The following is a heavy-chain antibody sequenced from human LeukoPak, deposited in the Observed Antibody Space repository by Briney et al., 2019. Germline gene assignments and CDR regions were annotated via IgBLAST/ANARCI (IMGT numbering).Heavy chain of an antibody. CDR1: GFTFSSYD. J-gene: IGHJ6*02. CDR3: AREAIPYYYDSSGQKGYYYGMDV. V-gene: IGHV3-13*01. D-gene: IGHD3-22*01. CDR2: IGTAGDT. Sequence: GGSLRLSCAASGFTFSSYDMHWVRQATGKGLEWVSAIGTAGDTYYPGSVKGRFTISRENAKNSLYLQMNSLRAGDTAVYYCAREAIPYYYDSSGQKGYYYGMDVWGQGTTVTVSS.